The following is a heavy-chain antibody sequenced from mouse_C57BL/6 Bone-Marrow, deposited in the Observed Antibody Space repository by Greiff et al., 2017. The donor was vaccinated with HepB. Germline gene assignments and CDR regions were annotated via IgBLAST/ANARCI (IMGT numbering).Heavy chain of an antibody. V-gene: IGHV3-6*01. CDR1: GYSITSGYY. J-gene: IGHJ2*01. Sequence: EVQLQESGPGLVKPSQSLSLTCSVTGYSITSGYYWNWIRQFPGNKLEWMGYISYDGSNNYNPSLKNRISITRDTSKNQFFLKLNSVTTEDTATYYCAREGYYGSFDYWGQGTTLTVSS. CDR3: AREGYYGSFDY. CDR2: ISYDGSN. D-gene: IGHD1-1*01.